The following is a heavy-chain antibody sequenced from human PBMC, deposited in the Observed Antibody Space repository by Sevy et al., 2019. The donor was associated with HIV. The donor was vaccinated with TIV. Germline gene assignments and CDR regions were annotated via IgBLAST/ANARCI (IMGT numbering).Heavy chain of an antibody. CDR2: INPSGGST. V-gene: IGHV1-46*03. CDR1: GYTFTSYY. CDR3: ARGGEYSSSWYSGLWYYFDY. D-gene: IGHD6-13*01. J-gene: IGHJ4*02. Sequence: ASVKVSCKASGYTFTSYYMHWVRQAPGQGLEWMGIINPSGGSTSYPQKFQGRVTMTRDTSTSTVYMELSSLRSEDTAVYYCARGGEYSSSWYSGLWYYFDYWGQGTLVTVSS.